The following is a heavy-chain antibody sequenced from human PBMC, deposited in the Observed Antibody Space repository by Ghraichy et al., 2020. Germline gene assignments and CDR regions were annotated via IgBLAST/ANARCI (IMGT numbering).Heavy chain of an antibody. CDR1: GFTFSSYA. V-gene: IGHV3-23*01. CDR2: ISGSGGST. J-gene: IGHJ4*02. D-gene: IGHD5-24*01. Sequence: LSLTCAASGFTFSSYAMSWVRQAPGKGLEWVSAISGSGGSTYYADSVKGRFTISRDNSKNTLYLQMNSLRAEDTAVYYCAKDWTEMATIGWGQGTLVTVSS. CDR3: AKDWTEMATIG.